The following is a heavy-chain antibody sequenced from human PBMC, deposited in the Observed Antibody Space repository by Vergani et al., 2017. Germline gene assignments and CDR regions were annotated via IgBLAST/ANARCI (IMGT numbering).Heavy chain of an antibody. CDR3: ASGGHGSENGGALQL. CDR1: GYIFSNFW. D-gene: IGHD3-10*01. CDR2: LYPGDSEV. Sequence: EKQLVQSGSETKKPGESLKISCQAFGYIFSNFWIGWVRQRPVRGLEWMGILYPGDSEVKSNPTFRGQVIFSVDTSVNTAYLQWRSLQASDTATYFCASGGHGSENGGALQLWGQGTNITVSS. V-gene: IGHV5-51*01. J-gene: IGHJ3*01.